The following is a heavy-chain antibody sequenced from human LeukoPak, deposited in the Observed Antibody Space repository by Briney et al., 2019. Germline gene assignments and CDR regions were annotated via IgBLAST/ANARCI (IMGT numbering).Heavy chain of an antibody. Sequence: GGSLRLSCAASGFTFSSYWMHWVRQAPGKGLVWVSRINSDGSNTNYADSVKGRFTISRDNSKNTLYLQMNSLRAEDTAVYYCARDRNNIAAEGSWFDPWGQGTLVTVSS. V-gene: IGHV3-74*01. CDR3: ARDRNNIAAEGSWFDP. CDR2: INSDGSNT. D-gene: IGHD6-6*01. CDR1: GFTFSSYW. J-gene: IGHJ5*02.